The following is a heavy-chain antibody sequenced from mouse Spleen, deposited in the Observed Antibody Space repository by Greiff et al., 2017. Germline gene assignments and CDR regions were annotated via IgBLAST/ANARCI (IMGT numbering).Heavy chain of an antibody. J-gene: IGHJ4*01. CDR1: GYTFTSYW. Sequence: QVQLQQPGAELVKPGASVKLSCKASGYTFTSYWMQWVKQRPGQGLEWIGEIDPSDSYTNYNQKFKGKATLTVDTSSSTAYMQLSSLTSEDSAVYYCARWRYDAMDYWGQGTSVTVSS. CDR2: IDPSDSYT. V-gene: IGHV1-50*01. CDR3: ARWRYDAMDY. D-gene: IGHD2-14*01.